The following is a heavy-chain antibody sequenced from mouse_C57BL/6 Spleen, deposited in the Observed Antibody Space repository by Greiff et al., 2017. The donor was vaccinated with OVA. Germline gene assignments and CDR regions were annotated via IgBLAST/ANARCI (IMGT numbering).Heavy chain of an antibody. CDR2: ISGGGGNT. V-gene: IGHV5-9*01. CDR1: GFTFSSYT. D-gene: IGHD1-1*01. CDR3: ARGQVFYGSSYGYFDV. J-gene: IGHJ1*03. Sequence: DVQLQESGGGLVKPGGSLKLSCAASGFTFSSYTMSWVRQTPEKRLEWVATISGGGGNTYYPDSVKGRFTISRDNAKNTLYLQMSSLRSEDTALYYCARGQVFYGSSYGYFDVWGTGTTVTVSS.